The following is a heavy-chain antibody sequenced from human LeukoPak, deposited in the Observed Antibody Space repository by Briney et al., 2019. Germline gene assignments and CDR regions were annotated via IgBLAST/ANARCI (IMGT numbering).Heavy chain of an antibody. CDR1: GFTFSSYS. CDR2: ISSAGSTI. J-gene: IGHJ3*02. D-gene: IGHD2-2*01. Sequence: GGSLRLSYAASGFTFSSYSMNWVRQAPGKGLEWVSYISSAGSTIHYADSVKGRFTISRDNAKNSLFLHMNSLRAEDTAVYYCARGGYCSSTSCYLSDAFDIWGQGTMVTVSS. CDR3: ARGGYCSSTSCYLSDAFDI. V-gene: IGHV3-48*01.